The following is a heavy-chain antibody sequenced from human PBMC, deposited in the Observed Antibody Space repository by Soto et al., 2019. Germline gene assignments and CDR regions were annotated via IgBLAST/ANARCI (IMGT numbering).Heavy chain of an antibody. J-gene: IGHJ4*02. CDR3: ARSFQRVNYDFWSGYYDFDY. CDR2: INAGNGNT. D-gene: IGHD3-3*01. Sequence: ASVKVSCKASGYTFTSYAMHWVRQAPGQRLEWMGWINAGNGNTKYSQKFQGRVTITRDTSASTAYMELSSLRSEDTAVYYCARSFQRVNYDFWSGYYDFDYWGQGTLVTVSS. V-gene: IGHV1-3*01. CDR1: GYTFTSYA.